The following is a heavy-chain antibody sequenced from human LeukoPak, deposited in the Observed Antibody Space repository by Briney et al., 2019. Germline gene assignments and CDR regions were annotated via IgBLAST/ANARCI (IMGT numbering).Heavy chain of an antibody. CDR2: INPNSGGT. V-gene: IGHV1-2*02. Sequence: EASVKVSCKASGYTFTGYYMHWVGQAPGQRLEWMGWINPNSGGTNYAQKFQGRVTMTRDTSISTAYMELSRLRSDDTAVYYCARFMITFGGVIDPWGQGTMLTVSS. CDR3: ARFMITFGGVIDP. J-gene: IGHJ3*01. CDR1: GYTFTGYY. D-gene: IGHD3-16*01.